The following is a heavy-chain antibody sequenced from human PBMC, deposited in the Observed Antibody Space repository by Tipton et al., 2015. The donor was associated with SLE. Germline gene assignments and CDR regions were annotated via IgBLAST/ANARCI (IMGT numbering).Heavy chain of an antibody. CDR1: GFTFSSYS. CDR3: ARARIFDAFDI. V-gene: IGHV3-21*01. Sequence: SLRLSCAASGFTFSSYSMNWVRQAPGKGLEGVSSISSSSSYIYYADSVKGRFTISRDNAKNSLYLQMNSLRAEDTAVYYCARARIFDAFDIWGQGTMVTVSS. CDR2: ISSSSSYI. J-gene: IGHJ3*02. D-gene: IGHD2-15*01.